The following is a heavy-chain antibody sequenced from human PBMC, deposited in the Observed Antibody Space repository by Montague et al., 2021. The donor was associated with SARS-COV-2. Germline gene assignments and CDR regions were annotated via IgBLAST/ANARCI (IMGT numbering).Heavy chain of an antibody. CDR3: ARNVTFGGVVVALDY. CDR2: IFYSGTT. V-gene: IGHV4-39*01. CDR1: GASISSSENS. J-gene: IGHJ4*02. Sequence: SETLSLTCTVSGASISSSENSWGWIRQSPGKGLEWFGSIFYSGTTYFNPSLRSRIAISVDTSKNQFSLKVTSVTAADTAVYYCARNVTFGGVVVALDYWGQGHLVSVSS. D-gene: IGHD3-16*02.